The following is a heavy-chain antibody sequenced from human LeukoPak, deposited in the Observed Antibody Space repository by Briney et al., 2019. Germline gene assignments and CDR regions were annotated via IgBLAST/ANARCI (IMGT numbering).Heavy chain of an antibody. V-gene: IGHV1-69*13. D-gene: IGHD2-2*01. CDR1: GGTFSSYA. CDR2: IIPIFGTA. Sequence: SVKVSCKASGGTFSSYAISWVRQAPGQGLEWMGGIIPIFGTANYAQKFQGRVTITADESTSIAYMELSSLRSEDTAVYYCARAEYCSSTSCSDYYYYYMDVWGKGTTVTVSS. CDR3: ARAEYCSSTSCSDYYYYYMDV. J-gene: IGHJ6*03.